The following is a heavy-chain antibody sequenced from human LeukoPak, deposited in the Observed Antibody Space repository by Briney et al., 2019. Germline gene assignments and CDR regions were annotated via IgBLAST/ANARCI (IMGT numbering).Heavy chain of an antibody. Sequence: GASVKVSCKTSSNIFPKYGVNWVRQAPGRGLEWMGWISAYTGEAVYAPDLQDRVTMTTDTSTNTAYMDLRSLRSDDTAFYFCALTDTDDFLDSWGQGTLVAVSS. D-gene: IGHD7-27*01. CDR1: SNIFPKYG. CDR2: ISAYTGEA. CDR3: ALTDTDDFLDS. J-gene: IGHJ4*02. V-gene: IGHV1-18*01.